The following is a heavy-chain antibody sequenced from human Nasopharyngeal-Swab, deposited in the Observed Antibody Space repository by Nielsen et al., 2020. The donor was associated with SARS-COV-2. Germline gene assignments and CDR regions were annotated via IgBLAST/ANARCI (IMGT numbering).Heavy chain of an antibody. V-gene: IGHV3-7*01. CDR1: GFTFSSYW. Sequence: GESLKISCAASGFTFSSYWMSWVRQAPGKGLEWVANIKQDGSEKYYVDSVKGRFTISRDNAKNSLYLQMNSLRAEDTAVYYCARVRKTVAATQWLSRFDPWGQGTLVTVSS. J-gene: IGHJ5*02. CDR2: IKQDGSEK. D-gene: IGHD2-15*01. CDR3: ARVRKTVAATQWLSRFDP.